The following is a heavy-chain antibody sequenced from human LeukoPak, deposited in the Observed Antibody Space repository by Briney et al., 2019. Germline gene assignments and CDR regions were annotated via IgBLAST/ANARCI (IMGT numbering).Heavy chain of an antibody. CDR3: ARVLATIMSYYGMDV. Sequence: PGGSLRLSCAASGFXVSSNYMSWVRQAPGKGLEWVSVIYSGGSTYYADSVKGRFTISRDNSKNTLYLQMNSLRAEDTAVYYCARVLATIMSYYGMDVWGQGTTVTVSS. V-gene: IGHV3-53*01. J-gene: IGHJ6*02. CDR2: IYSGGST. D-gene: IGHD5-24*01. CDR1: GFXVSSNY.